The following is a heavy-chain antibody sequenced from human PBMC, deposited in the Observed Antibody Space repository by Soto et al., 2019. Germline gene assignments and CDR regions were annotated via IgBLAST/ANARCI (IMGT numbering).Heavy chain of an antibody. CDR2: IKQDGSEK. V-gene: IGHV3-7*01. D-gene: IGHD3-9*01. Sequence: VGSLRLSCAASGFTFSSYWMSWVRQAPGKGLEWVANIKQDGSEKYYVDSVKGRFTISRDNAKNSLYLQMNSLRAEDTAVYYCARDRVDILTSYYFDYWGQGTLVTVSS. CDR3: ARDRVDILTSYYFDY. CDR1: GFTFSSYW. J-gene: IGHJ4*02.